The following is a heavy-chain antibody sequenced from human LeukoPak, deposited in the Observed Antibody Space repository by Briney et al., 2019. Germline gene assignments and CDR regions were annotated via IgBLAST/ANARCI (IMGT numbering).Heavy chain of an antibody. CDR1: GGSISSGGYS. D-gene: IGHD3-22*01. CDR3: ARVGNSSGPYYYYGMDV. CDR2: IYHSGST. J-gene: IGHJ6*02. Sequence: SETLSLTCAVSGGSISSGGYSWSWIRQPPGKGLEWIGYIYHSGSTYYNPSLKSRVTISVDRSKNQFSLKLSSVTAADTAVYYCARVGNSSGPYYYYGMDVWGQGTTVTVSS. V-gene: IGHV4-30-2*01.